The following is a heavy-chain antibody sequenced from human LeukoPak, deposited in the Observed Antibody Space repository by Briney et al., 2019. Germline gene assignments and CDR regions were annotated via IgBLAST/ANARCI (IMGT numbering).Heavy chain of an antibody. CDR3: AKAVAATGHYYFGMDV. CDR1: GFTFSSYG. V-gene: IGHV3-33*06. J-gene: IGHJ6*02. Sequence: RGSLRLSWTASGFTFSSYGMHWVRQAPGKGLEWVAVIWFDGSNKYYPDSVKGRLTMSRDNSKSTLYLQMNSLRAEDTAVYYCAKAVAATGHYYFGMDVWGQGTTVTVSS. CDR2: IWFDGSNK. D-gene: IGHD6-19*01.